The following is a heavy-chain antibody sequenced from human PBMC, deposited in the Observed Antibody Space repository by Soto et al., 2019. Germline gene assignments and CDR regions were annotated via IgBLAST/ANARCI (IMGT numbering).Heavy chain of an antibody. D-gene: IGHD6-6*01. CDR3: ASPSSSSASYYYYYGMDV. CDR1: GYTFTSYY. Sequence: ASVKVSCKASGYTFTSYYMHWVRQAPGQGFEWMGIINPSGGSTSYAQKFQGRVTMTRDTSTSTVYMELSSLRSEDTAVYYCASPSSSSASYYYYYGMDVWGQGTTVTVSS. CDR2: INPSGGST. J-gene: IGHJ6*02. V-gene: IGHV1-46*01.